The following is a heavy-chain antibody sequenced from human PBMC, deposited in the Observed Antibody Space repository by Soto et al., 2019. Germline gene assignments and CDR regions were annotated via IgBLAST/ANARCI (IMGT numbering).Heavy chain of an antibody. J-gene: IGHJ6*02. V-gene: IGHV3-72*01. Sequence: GGSLRLSCAASGFTFSDHYMDWVRQAPGKGLEWIGRTRNKANSYTTEYAAPVKGRFTISGDVSYNMLYLQMDTLRAEDTAVYYCATVGPLTTNYGMDLWGQGTAVTVSS. CDR3: ATVGPLTTNYGMDL. CDR2: TRNKANSYTT. CDR1: GFTFSDHY. D-gene: IGHD4-4*01.